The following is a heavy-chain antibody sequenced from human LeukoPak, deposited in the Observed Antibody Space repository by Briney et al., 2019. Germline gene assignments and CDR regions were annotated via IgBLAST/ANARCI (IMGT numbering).Heavy chain of an antibody. CDR2: INSGGSST. J-gene: IGHJ6*02. CDR1: GFTFSSYW. D-gene: IGHD6-6*01. CDR3: ARSAPLSSSSDYYYYGMDV. Sequence: GGSLRLSCAASGFTFSSYWMHWVRQAPGKGLVWVSRINSGGSSTSYADSVKGRFTISRDNAKNTLYLQMNSLRAEDTAVYYCARSAPLSSSSDYYYYGMDVWGQGTTVTVSS. V-gene: IGHV3-74*01.